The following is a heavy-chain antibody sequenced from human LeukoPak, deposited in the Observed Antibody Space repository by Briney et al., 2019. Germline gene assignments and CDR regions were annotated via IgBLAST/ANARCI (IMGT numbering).Heavy chain of an antibody. CDR1: GGTFNSYA. Sequence: ASVQVSCKASGGTFNSYAISWVRQAPGQGLEWMGGIIPIFGTANYAQKFQGRVTITAGESTSTAYMELSSLRSEDTAVYYCAWGRVYCSSTSCPPGYWGQGTLVTVSS. D-gene: IGHD2-2*01. V-gene: IGHV1-69*13. J-gene: IGHJ4*02. CDR2: IIPIFGTA. CDR3: AWGRVYCSSTSCPPGY.